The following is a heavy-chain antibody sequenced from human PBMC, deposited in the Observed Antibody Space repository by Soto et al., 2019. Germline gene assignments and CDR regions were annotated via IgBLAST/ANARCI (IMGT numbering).Heavy chain of an antibody. CDR3: ARAGEKKLIPVWFDP. CDR1: GGSISSSSCY. CDR2: IYYSGST. D-gene: IGHD2-15*01. J-gene: IGHJ5*02. Sequence: SETMCVTCTVAGGSISSSSCYWGWIRQPPGKGLEWIGYIYYSGSTNYNPSLKSRVTISVDTSKNQFSLKLSSVTAADTAVYYCARAGEKKLIPVWFDPWGQGTLVTVSS. V-gene: IGHV4-61*05.